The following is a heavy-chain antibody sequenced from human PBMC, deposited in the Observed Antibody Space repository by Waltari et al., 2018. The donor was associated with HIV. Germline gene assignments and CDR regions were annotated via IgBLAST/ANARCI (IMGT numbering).Heavy chain of an antibody. CDR3: TVGKSSGYY. Sequence: EVQLVESGGGLVKPGGSLRLSCAASGARLSDVWLNWVRQAPGQGLEWVGQIKSKTEGWTTDYAAPVKGRFTISRDDSKNMLFLEMNSLNTDDTASYYCTVGKSSGYYWGQGTLVTVSS. V-gene: IGHV3-15*01. J-gene: IGHJ4*02. CDR2: IKSKTEGWTT. D-gene: IGHD3-22*01. CDR1: GARLSDVW.